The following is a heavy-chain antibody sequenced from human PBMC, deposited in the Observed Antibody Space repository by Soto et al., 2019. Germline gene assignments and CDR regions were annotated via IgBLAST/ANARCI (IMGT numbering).Heavy chain of an antibody. CDR1: GFTFCDYY. V-gene: IGHV3-11*01. CDR3: ASPGIFGALYYMDV. Sequence: QVQLVESGGGLVKPGGSLRLSCAASGFTFCDYYMSWIRQAPGKGLEWVSYISSSGSTIYYADSVKGRFIISRDNAKNSLYLQMNSLRAEDTAMYYCASPGIFGALYYMDVWGKGTTVTVSS. J-gene: IGHJ6*03. CDR2: ISSSGSTI. D-gene: IGHD3-3*01.